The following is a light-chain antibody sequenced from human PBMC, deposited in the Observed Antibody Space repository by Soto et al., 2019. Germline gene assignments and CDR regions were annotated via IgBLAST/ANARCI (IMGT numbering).Light chain of an antibody. J-gene: IGKJ1*01. CDR2: ATS. V-gene: IGKV1-39*01. CDR1: QSISNY. Sequence: DIQMTQSPSSLSASVGDRVTITCRASQSISNYLNWYQQKPGKAPKLLIYATSSLQSGVPSGFSGSGSGTDFTLTISSLQPEDFATYYCQQSYSIRTFGQGTKVDIK. CDR3: QQSYSIRT.